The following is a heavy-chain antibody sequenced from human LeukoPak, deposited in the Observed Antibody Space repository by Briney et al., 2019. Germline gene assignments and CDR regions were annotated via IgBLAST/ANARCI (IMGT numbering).Heavy chain of an antibody. CDR3: ATWKYSVAAHIDY. D-gene: IGHD2/OR15-2a*01. V-gene: IGHV5-51*01. J-gene: IGHJ4*02. CDR2: IFLDDSQI. Sequence: GEALKISCKESDHTLNIYWIAWVRQMPGRGLGWMGIIFLDDSQIEYNPYFQGQINTSAAKSVKTAYLQWDSLQTSETALYYCATWKYSVAAHIDYWGQGTPVTVST. CDR1: DHTLNIYW.